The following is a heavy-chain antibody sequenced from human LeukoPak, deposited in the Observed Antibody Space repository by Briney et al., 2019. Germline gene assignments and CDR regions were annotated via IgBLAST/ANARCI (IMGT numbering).Heavy chain of an antibody. CDR1: GGSISSSSYY. D-gene: IGHD3-10*01. Sequence: SETLSLTCTVSGGSISSSSYYWGWIRQPPGKGLEWIGEINHSGSTNYNPSLKSRVTISVDTSKNQFSLKLSSVTAADTAVYYCARVPYGSGQFDYWGQGTLVTVSS. V-gene: IGHV4-39*07. CDR3: ARVPYGSGQFDY. J-gene: IGHJ4*02. CDR2: INHSGST.